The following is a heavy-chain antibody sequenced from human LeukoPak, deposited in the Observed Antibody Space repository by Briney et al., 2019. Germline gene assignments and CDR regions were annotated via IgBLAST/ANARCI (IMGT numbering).Heavy chain of an antibody. CDR3: ARDNYYCTDH. J-gene: IGHJ4*02. CDR1: GFTFSTTW. D-gene: IGHD1-26*01. CDR2: IKSDGSGT. Sequence: GGSLRFSCSAYGFTFSTTWMHWVRQAPGKGLVWVSRIKSDGSGTIYADSVKGRFPISRDNAKDKLYLQMKSLRAEDTAVYYCARDNYYCTDHWSQGSLVTVSS. V-gene: IGHV3-74*01.